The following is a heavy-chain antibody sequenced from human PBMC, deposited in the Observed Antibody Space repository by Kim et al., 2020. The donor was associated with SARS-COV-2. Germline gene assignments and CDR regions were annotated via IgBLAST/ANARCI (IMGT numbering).Heavy chain of an antibody. J-gene: IGHJ1*01. CDR3: AKGGSDYVHAEYFQH. CDR2: ISGSGGST. D-gene: IGHD3-16*01. CDR1: GFTFSSYA. Sequence: GGSLRLSCAASGFTFSSYAMSWVRQAPGKGLEWVSAISGSGGSTYYADSVKGRFTISRDNSKNTLYLQMNSLRAEATAVYYCAKGGSDYVHAEYFQHWGQGTLVTVSS. V-gene: IGHV3-23*01.